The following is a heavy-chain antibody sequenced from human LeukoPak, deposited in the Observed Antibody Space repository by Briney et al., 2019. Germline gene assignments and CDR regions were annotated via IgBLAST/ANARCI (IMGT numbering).Heavy chain of an antibody. J-gene: IGHJ4*02. D-gene: IGHD3-9*01. CDR1: GGSFSGYY. V-gene: IGHV4-34*01. Sequence: ASETLSLTCAVYGGSFSGYYWSWIRQPPGKGLEWIGEINHSGSTNYNPSLKSRVTISVDTSKNQFSLKLSSVTAADTAVYYCARGPDYDILTGYYGPIDYWGQGTLVTVSS. CDR2: INHSGST. CDR3: ARGPDYDILTGYYGPIDY.